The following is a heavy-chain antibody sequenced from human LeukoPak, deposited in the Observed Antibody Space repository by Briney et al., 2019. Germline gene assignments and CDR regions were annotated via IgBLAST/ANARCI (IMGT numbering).Heavy chain of an antibody. Sequence: SETLSLACTVSGGSISSGSYYWSWLRQPAGKGLEWIGRIYTSGSTNYNPSLKSRVTISVDTSKNQFSLKLSSVTAADTAVYYCARDKFLVFDIWGQGTMVTVSS. CDR3: ARDKFLVFDI. CDR2: IYTSGST. V-gene: IGHV4-61*02. J-gene: IGHJ3*02. CDR1: GGSISSGSYY.